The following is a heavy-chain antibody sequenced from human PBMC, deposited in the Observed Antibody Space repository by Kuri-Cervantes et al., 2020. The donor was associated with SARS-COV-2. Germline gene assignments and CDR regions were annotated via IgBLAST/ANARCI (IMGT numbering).Heavy chain of an antibody. CDR2: ISSSSSTI. J-gene: IGHJ4*02. V-gene: IGHV3-48*01. CDR3: ARESLIGGFDY. D-gene: IGHD3-10*01. Sequence: GGSLRLSCAASGFTFSSYSMNWVRQAPGKGLEWVSYISSSSSTIYYADSVKGRFTISRDNAKNSLYLQMNSLRAEDTAVYYCARESLIGGFDYWGQGTLVTSPQ. CDR1: GFTFSSYS.